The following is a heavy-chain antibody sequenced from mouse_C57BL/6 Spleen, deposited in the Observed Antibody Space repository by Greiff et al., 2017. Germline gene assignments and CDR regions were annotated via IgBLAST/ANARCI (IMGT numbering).Heavy chain of an antibody. J-gene: IGHJ2*01. Sequence: EVKVVESGGGLVKPGGSLKLSCAASGFTFSSYAMSWVRQTPEKRLEWVATISDCGSYTYYPDNVKGRFTISRDNAKNNRYLQMSHLKSEDTAMYYCARDGYYYGSSYYFDYWGQGTTLTVSS. CDR2: ISDCGSYT. CDR3: ARDGYYYGSSYYFDY. V-gene: IGHV5-4*01. CDR1: GFTFSSYA. D-gene: IGHD1-1*01.